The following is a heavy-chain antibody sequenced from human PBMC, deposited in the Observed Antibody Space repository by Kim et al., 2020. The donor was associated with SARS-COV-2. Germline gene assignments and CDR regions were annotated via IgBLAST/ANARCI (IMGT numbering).Heavy chain of an antibody. CDR3: ARARLGESSLWVY. J-gene: IGHJ4*02. CDR1: GGSINTSHFY. CDR2: IFYSGGT. Sequence: SETLSLTCTVSGGSINTSHFYWGWIRQAPGKGLEWIGSIFYSGGTNYNPSLKSRVTISADTSMHQFSLKVTSVTAADTAIYYCARARLGESSLWVYWGQGTLVTVSS. D-gene: IGHD3-16*02. V-gene: IGHV4-39*01.